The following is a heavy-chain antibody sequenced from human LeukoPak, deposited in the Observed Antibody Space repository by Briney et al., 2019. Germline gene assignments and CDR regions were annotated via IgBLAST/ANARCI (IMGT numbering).Heavy chain of an antibody. Sequence: PSETLSLTCAVYGGSFSGYYWSWLRQPPGKGLEWIGEINQSGCTNYNPSLKSQLTISVDKSNNQLSLKMSSVTAADTAVYYGARGYGSGSYYRYWGQGTLVTVSS. V-gene: IGHV4-34*01. CDR3: ARGYGSGSYYRY. CDR1: GGSFSGYY. CDR2: INQSGCT. D-gene: IGHD3-10*01. J-gene: IGHJ4*02.